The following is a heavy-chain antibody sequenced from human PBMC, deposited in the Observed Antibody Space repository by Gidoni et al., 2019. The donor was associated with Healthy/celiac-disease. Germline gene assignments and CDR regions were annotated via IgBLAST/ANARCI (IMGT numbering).Heavy chain of an antibody. D-gene: IGHD3-10*01. J-gene: IGHJ4*02. CDR3: ARDQIITMVRGVITWLDY. CDR1: GGSFSGYY. Sequence: QVQLQQWGAGLLTPSETLSLTCAVYGGSFSGYYWSWIRQPPGKGLEWIGEINHSGSTNYNPSLKSRVTISVDTSKNQFSLKLSSVTAADTAVYYCARDQIITMVRGVITWLDYWGQGTLVTVSS. V-gene: IGHV4-34*01. CDR2: INHSGST.